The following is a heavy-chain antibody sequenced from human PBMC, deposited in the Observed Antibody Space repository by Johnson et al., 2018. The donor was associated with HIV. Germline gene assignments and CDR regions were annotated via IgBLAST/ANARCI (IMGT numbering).Heavy chain of an antibody. D-gene: IGHD6-13*01. Sequence: VQLVESGGDLVQPGGSLRLSCAASGFTFSNYWMSWVRQAPGKGLEWLANIKEDGSEDYYVDSLKGRFTISRDNAQNSLYLQMDNLRAEDSAVYYCTRDGVYSSPHDAFDIWGRGTVVTVSS. CDR1: GFTFSNYW. J-gene: IGHJ3*02. V-gene: IGHV3-7*05. CDR2: IKEDGSED. CDR3: TRDGVYSSPHDAFDI.